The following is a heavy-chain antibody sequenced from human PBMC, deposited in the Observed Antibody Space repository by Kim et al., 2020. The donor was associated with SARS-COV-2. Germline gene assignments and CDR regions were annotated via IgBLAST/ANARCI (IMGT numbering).Heavy chain of an antibody. Sequence: YAVSVKDRFTISRDNSKNSLYLQMNRLRAADTAVYYCSSRCGYRGCQFDYWGQGTLVTVSS. J-gene: IGHJ4*02. D-gene: IGHD5-12*01. V-gene: IGHV3-48*03. CDR3: SSRCGYRGCQFDY.